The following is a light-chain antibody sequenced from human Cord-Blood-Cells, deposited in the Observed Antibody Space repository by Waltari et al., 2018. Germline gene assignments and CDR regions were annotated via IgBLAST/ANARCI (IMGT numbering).Light chain of an antibody. J-gene: IGKJ4*02. Sequence: DIQMTQSPSALSASVGDRGTITCQASQDISNYLKWYQQKPGKAPKLLIYDASNLETGVLSRFSGSGSVTDFTFTISSLQPEDIATYYFQQYDNLPPTFGGGTKVEIK. CDR1: QDISNY. V-gene: IGKV1-33*01. CDR2: DAS. CDR3: QQYDNLPPT.